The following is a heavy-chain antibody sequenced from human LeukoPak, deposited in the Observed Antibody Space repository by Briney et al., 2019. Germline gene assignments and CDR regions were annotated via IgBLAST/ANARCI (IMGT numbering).Heavy chain of an antibody. D-gene: IGHD6-19*01. J-gene: IGHJ4*02. CDR3: ARWGVLSPGWYEGYYFDY. V-gene: IGHV4-59*01. Sequence: SETLSLTCTVSGGSISSYYWSWIRQPPGKGLEWIGYIYYNGSTNYNPSLKSRVTISVDTSKNQFSLKLSSVIAADTAVYYCARWGVLSPGWYEGYYFDYWGQGTLVTVSS. CDR1: GGSISSYY. CDR2: IYYNGST.